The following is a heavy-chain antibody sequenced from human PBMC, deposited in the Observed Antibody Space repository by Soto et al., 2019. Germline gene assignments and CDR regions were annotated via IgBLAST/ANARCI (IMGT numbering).Heavy chain of an antibody. CDR1: GFIFRNAW. CDR2: VKSKIDDKTT. J-gene: IGHJ4*02. Sequence: EGRLVESGGGLVKPEECLRLSCAASGFIFRNAWMNWVRQAPGKGLEWDGRVKSKIDDKTTDDFAPVKGRFAITRDDSNSVVYRQRNSLSIEDTDVTCCPTEEWSGVGAFDYWGPGTVVTVSS. CDR3: PTEEWSGVGAFDY. D-gene: IGHD1-26*01. V-gene: IGHV3-15*05.